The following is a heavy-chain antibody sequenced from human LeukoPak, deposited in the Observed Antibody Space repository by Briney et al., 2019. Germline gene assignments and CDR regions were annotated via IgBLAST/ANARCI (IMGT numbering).Heavy chain of an antibody. D-gene: IGHD3-22*01. CDR1: GGSFSGYY. Sequence: SETLSLTCAVYGGSFSGYYWSWIRQPPGKGLEWIGEINHSGSTNYNPSLKSRVTISVDRSKNQFSLKLSSVTAADTAVYHCARGGPLSYYYDSSGYYPNWFDPWGQGTLVTVSS. J-gene: IGHJ5*02. CDR3: ARGGPLSYYYDSSGYYPNWFDP. CDR2: INHSGST. V-gene: IGHV4-34*01.